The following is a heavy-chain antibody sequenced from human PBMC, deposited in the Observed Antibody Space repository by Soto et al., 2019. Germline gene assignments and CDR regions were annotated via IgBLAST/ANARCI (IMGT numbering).Heavy chain of an antibody. CDR3: VKAPTTTVTTFMHYGMDV. J-gene: IGHJ6*02. CDR2: ISYDGSNK. D-gene: IGHD4-17*01. V-gene: IGHV3-30*18. Sequence: QVQLVESGGGVVQPGRSLRLSCAASGFTFSSYGMHWVRQAPGKGVEWVAVISYDGSNKYYADSVKGRFTISRDNSKNTLYLQMNSLRAEDTAVYYCVKAPTTTVTTFMHYGMDVWGQGTTVTVSS. CDR1: GFTFSSYG.